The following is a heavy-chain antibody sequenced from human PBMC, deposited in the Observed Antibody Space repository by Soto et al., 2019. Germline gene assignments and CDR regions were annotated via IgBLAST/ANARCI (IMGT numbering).Heavy chain of an antibody. CDR1: GGSISSGDYY. V-gene: IGHV4-30-4*01. CDR2: IYYSGST. CDR3: ARWAIVVVPAAPAANWFDP. J-gene: IGHJ5*02. Sequence: PSETLSLTCTVSGGSISSGDYYWSWIRQPPGKGLEWIGYIYYSGSTYYNPSLKSRVTISVDTSKNQFSLKLSSVTAADTAVYYCARWAIVVVPAAPAANWFDPWGQGTLVTVSS. D-gene: IGHD2-2*01.